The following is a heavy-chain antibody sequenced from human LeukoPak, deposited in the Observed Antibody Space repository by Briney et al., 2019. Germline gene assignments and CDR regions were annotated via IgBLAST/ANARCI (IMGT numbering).Heavy chain of an antibody. Sequence: SETLSLTCAVSGGSISSGGYSWSWIRQPPGKGLEWIGYIYYSGSTNYNPSLKSRVTISVDTSKNQFSLKLSSVTAADTAVYYCARAYYDFWSGYYEGYEGPEYFDYWGQGTLVTVSS. CDR3: ARAYYDFWSGYYEGYEGPEYFDY. J-gene: IGHJ4*02. V-gene: IGHV4-61*08. CDR1: GGSISSGGYS. CDR2: IYYSGST. D-gene: IGHD3-3*01.